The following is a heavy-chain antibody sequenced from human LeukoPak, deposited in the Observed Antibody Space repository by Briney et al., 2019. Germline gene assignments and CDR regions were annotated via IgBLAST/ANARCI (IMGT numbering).Heavy chain of an antibody. CDR3: ARDRYYYDSSGHETYYFDY. J-gene: IGHJ4*02. Sequence: AASVKVSCKASGYTFTSYGISWVRQAPGQGLEWMGWISAYNGNTNYAQKLQGRVTMTTDTSTSTAYMELRSLRSDDTAVYYCARDRYYYDSSGHETYYFDYWGQGTLVTVSS. CDR2: ISAYNGNT. V-gene: IGHV1-18*01. D-gene: IGHD3-22*01. CDR1: GYTFTSYG.